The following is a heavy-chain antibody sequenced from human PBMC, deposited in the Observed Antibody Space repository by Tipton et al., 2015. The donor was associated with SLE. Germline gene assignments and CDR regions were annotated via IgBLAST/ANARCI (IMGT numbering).Heavy chain of an antibody. CDR1: GGSISSGVYY. Sequence: TLSLTCTVSGGSISSGVYYWSWIRQPPGKGLEWIGEVNYTGSTNYVPSLKSRVTISVDTSKNQFSLKLSSVTAADTAVYYCARAIPAYTTGWYYYFDHWGQGTLVTVSS. CDR3: ARAIPAYTTGWYYYFDH. CDR2: VNYTGST. J-gene: IGHJ4*02. V-gene: IGHV4-30-4*01. D-gene: IGHD6-19*01.